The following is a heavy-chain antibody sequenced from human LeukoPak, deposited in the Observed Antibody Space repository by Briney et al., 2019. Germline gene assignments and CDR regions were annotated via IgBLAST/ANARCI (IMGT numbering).Heavy chain of an antibody. Sequence: SETLSLTCTVSGGSFNSYYWSWVRQPPGKGLEWVGYICYNGGTNYNPSLKSRVTITVDTSKNQFSLKVSSVTAEDTAVYYCARASRDYYRGTWFDPWGQGTLVTVSS. D-gene: IGHD3-10*01. CDR1: GGSFNSYY. V-gene: IGHV4-59*01. J-gene: IGHJ5*02. CDR2: ICYNGGT. CDR3: ARASRDYYRGTWFDP.